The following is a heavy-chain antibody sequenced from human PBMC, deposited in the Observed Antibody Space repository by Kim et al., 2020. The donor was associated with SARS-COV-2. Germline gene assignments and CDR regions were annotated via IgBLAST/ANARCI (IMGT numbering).Heavy chain of an antibody. V-gene: IGHV3-48*03. CDR1: GFTFSSYE. Sequence: GGSLRLSCAASGFTFSSYEMNWVRQAPGKGLEWVSYISSSGSTIYYADSVKGRFTISRDNAKNSLYLQMNSLRAEDTAVYYCARAPLGRYFDPDTRDYYYYYGMDVWGQGTTVTVSS. D-gene: IGHD3-9*01. CDR3: ARAPLGRYFDPDTRDYYYYYGMDV. CDR2: ISSSGSTI. J-gene: IGHJ6*02.